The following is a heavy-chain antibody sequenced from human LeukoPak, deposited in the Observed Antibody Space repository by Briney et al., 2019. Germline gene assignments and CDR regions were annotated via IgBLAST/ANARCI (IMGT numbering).Heavy chain of an antibody. CDR3: ARSSSQLLRFPFDP. V-gene: IGHV1-8*01. J-gene: IGHJ5*02. Sequence: ASVRVSCKASGYTFTSYDNNWVRQATGQGLEWMGWMNPNSGNTGYAQKFQGRVTMTRNTSISTAYMELSSLRSEDTAVYYCARSSSQLLRFPFDPWGQGTLVTVSS. D-gene: IGHD2-2*01. CDR2: MNPNSGNT. CDR1: GYTFTSYD.